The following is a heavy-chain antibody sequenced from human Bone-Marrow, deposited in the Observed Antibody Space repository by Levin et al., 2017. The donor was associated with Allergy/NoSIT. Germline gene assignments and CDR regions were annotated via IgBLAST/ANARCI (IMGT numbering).Heavy chain of an antibody. V-gene: IGHV1-8*01. CDR1: GDTFSSYD. CDR3: ATGQGHLVGPP. Sequence: GESLKISCQASGDTFSSYDINWVRQASGQGLEWMGWMNPKSGNTVYAQKFQGRVTMTRNTSISTAYMDLSSLRSDDTAVYYCATGQGHLVGPPWGQGTLVTVSS. CDR2: MNPKSGNT. J-gene: IGHJ5*02. D-gene: IGHD6-6*01.